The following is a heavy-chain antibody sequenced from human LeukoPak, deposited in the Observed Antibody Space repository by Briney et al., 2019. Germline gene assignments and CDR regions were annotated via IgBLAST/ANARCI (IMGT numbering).Heavy chain of an antibody. D-gene: IGHD2-15*01. V-gene: IGHV4-59*08. Sequence: NPSETLSLTCTVSGGSLSSNYWSWIRQPPGKGLEWIGYIYYSGSTNYNPSLKSRVTISVDTSKNQFSLKLSSVTAADTAVYYCARRARADHDIVVVVASNFDYWGQGTLVTVSS. CDR3: ARRARADHDIVVVVASNFDY. J-gene: IGHJ4*02. CDR2: IYYSGST. CDR1: GGSLSSNY.